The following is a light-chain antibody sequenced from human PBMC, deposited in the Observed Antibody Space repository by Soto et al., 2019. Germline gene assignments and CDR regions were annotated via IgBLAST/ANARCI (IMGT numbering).Light chain of an antibody. CDR2: KAS. CDR1: QSIRSW. Sequence: DIQMTQSPSTLSASVGDRVTITCRASQSIRSWLAWYQHKPGKAPKLLIYKASDLESGVPSRFSGSGSGTEFTLTISSLQPDDFATYFCQQYNSYPWTFGQGTKGEIK. J-gene: IGKJ1*01. V-gene: IGKV1-5*03. CDR3: QQYNSYPWT.